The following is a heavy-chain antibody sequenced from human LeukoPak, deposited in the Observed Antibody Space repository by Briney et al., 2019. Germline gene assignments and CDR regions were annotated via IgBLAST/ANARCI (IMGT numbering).Heavy chain of an antibody. Sequence: ASVKVSCKASGYTFTGYYMHWVRQAPGQGLEWMGWINPNSGGTNYAQKFQGRVTMTRDTSISTAYMELSRLRSDDTAVYYCARAAIQLWLDYYYYYMDVWGKGTTVTVSS. V-gene: IGHV1-2*02. D-gene: IGHD5-18*01. CDR1: GYTFTGYY. J-gene: IGHJ6*03. CDR2: INPNSGGT. CDR3: ARAAIQLWLDYYYYYMDV.